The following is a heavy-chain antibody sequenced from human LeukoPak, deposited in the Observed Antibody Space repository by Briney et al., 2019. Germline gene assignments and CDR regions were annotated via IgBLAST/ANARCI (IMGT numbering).Heavy chain of an antibody. D-gene: IGHD4-17*01. CDR1: GFSLITTGVG. Sequence: SGPTLMNPTPTLTLTFTFSGFSLITTGVGVGWIRQPPGKALEWLSLIYWDDNKLYNPSLRSRLTITKDTSKNQVVLRLTNMDPVDTATYYCAHYGDYRFLYYFDHWGRGALVTVSS. CDR3: AHYGDYRFLYYFDH. V-gene: IGHV2-5*02. CDR2: IYWDDNK. J-gene: IGHJ4*02.